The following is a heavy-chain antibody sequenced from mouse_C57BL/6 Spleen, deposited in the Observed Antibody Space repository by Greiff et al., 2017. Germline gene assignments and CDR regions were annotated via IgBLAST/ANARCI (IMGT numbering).Heavy chain of an antibody. V-gene: IGHV1-15*01. CDR1: GYTFTDYE. J-gene: IGHJ2*01. D-gene: IGHD1-1*01. CDR2: IDPETGGT. CDR3: TKIAYYGSSSYFDY. Sequence: VQLQQSGAELVRPGASVTLSCKASGYTFTDYEMHWVKQTPVHGLEWIGAIDPETGGTAYNQKFKGKAILTADKSSSTAYMELRSLTSEDSAVYYCTKIAYYGSSSYFDYWGQGTTLTVSS.